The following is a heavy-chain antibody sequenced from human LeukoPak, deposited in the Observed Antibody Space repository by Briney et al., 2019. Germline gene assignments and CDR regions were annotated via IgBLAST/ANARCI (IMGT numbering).Heavy chain of an antibody. CDR3: ARVLVNGYDFWSGYYLAGGAFDI. CDR1: GGSISSSSYY. Sequence: SETPSLTCTVSGGSISSSSYYWGWIRQPPGKGLEWIGSIYYSGSTYYNPSLKSRVTISVDTSKNQFSLKLSSVTAADTAVYYCARVLVNGYDFWSGYYLAGGAFDIWGQGTMVTVSS. J-gene: IGHJ3*02. D-gene: IGHD3-3*01. V-gene: IGHV4-39*07. CDR2: IYYSGST.